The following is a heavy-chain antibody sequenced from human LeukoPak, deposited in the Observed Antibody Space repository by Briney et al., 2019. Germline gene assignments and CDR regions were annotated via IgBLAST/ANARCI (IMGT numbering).Heavy chain of an antibody. Sequence: SETLSLTCTVSGGSISSSSYYWGWIRQPPGKGLEWIGSIYYSGSTYYNPSLKSRVTISVDTSKNQFSLKLSSVTAADTAVYYCARATYYDFWSGYYNLDYWGQGTLVTVSS. CDR2: IYYSGST. D-gene: IGHD3-3*01. J-gene: IGHJ4*02. CDR1: GGSISSSSYY. V-gene: IGHV4-39*01. CDR3: ARATYYDFWSGYYNLDY.